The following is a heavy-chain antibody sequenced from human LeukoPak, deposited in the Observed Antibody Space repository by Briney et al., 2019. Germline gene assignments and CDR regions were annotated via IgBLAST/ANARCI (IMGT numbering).Heavy chain of an antibody. D-gene: IGHD1-1*01. J-gene: IGHJ6*02. CDR3: ARDPGTTGTTKGYYYYGMDV. CDR2: ISAYNGNT. Sequence: ASVKVSCKASGYTFTSYGISWVRQAPGQGLEWIGWISAYNGNTNYAQKLQGRVTMTTDTSTSTAYMELRSLRSDDTAVYYCARDPGTTGTTKGYYYYGMDVWGQGTTVTVSS. V-gene: IGHV1-18*01. CDR1: GYTFTSYG.